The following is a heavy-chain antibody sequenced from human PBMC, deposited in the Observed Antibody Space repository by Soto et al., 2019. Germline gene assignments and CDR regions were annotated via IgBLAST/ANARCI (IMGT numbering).Heavy chain of an antibody. CDR2: IWYDGSNK. J-gene: IGHJ4*02. CDR3: ARWGIAAGDY. D-gene: IGHD6-13*01. V-gene: IGHV3-33*01. Sequence: QVQLVESGGGVVQPGRSLRLSCAASGFTFSSYGMHWVRQAPGKGLEWVAVIWYDGSNKYYADSVKGRFTISRDDSKNTVYLQMNSLRAEDTAVYYCARWGIAAGDYWGQGTLVTVSP. CDR1: GFTFSSYG.